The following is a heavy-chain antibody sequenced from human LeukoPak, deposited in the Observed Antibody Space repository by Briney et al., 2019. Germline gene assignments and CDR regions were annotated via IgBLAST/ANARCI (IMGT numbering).Heavy chain of an antibody. CDR1: GYTSTSYG. Sequence: ASVKVSCKASGYTSTSYGISCVRQAPGQGLEWMGWISAYNGNTNYAQKLQGRVTMTTDTSTSTAYMELRSLRSDDTAVYYCARADEVVAASGYWGQGTLVTVSS. V-gene: IGHV1-18*04. D-gene: IGHD2-15*01. CDR2: ISAYNGNT. CDR3: ARADEVVAASGY. J-gene: IGHJ4*02.